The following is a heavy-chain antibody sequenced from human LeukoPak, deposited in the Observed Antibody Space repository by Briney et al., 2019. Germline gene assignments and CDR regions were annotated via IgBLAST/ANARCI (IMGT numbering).Heavy chain of an antibody. CDR1: GGSISSSSYY. D-gene: IGHD5-24*01. V-gene: IGHV4-39*07. J-gene: IGHJ4*02. Sequence: SETLSLTCTVSGGSISSSSYYWGWIRQPPGKGLEWIGSIYYSGSSYYNPSLKSRVTISVDTSKNQFSLKLSSVTAADTAVYYCARETRDGYIATTFDYWGQGALVTVSS. CDR3: ARETRDGYIATTFDY. CDR2: IYYSGSS.